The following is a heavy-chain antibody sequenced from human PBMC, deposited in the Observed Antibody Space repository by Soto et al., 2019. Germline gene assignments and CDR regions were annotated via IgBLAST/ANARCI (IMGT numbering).Heavy chain of an antibody. Sequence: VKLLESGGGVEQPGGSLRLSCAASGFTLNIYGMHWVRQAPNKGLEWVALISYDGSNQYYADSVKGRFTISRASSKNTLFLQMNSLRADDTAVYYCAKDQASGEGSFDSCGQGTLVTVSS. CDR3: AKDQASGEGSFDS. V-gene: IGHV3-30*18. CDR2: ISYDGSNQ. CDR1: GFTLNIYG. J-gene: IGHJ4*03. D-gene: IGHD3-10*01.